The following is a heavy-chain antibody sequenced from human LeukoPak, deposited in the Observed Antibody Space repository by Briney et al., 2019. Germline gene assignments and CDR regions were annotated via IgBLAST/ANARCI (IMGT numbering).Heavy chain of an antibody. D-gene: IGHD6-19*01. J-gene: IGHJ1*01. CDR1: GFMFSSYA. Sequence: GGSLRLSCAASGFMFSSYAMSWVRQAPGTGLEWVSIISGSGGSTYADSVKGRFTISTDNSKNTLYLQMNSLRAEDTAVYYCAKGSGSGWYSQYFQHWGQGTLVTVSS. V-gene: IGHV3-23*01. CDR2: ISGSGGST. CDR3: AKGSGSGWYSQYFQH.